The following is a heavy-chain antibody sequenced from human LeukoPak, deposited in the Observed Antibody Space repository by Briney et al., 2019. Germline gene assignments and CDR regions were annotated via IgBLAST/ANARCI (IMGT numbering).Heavy chain of an antibody. J-gene: IGHJ4*02. Sequence: SEILSLTCTVSGGSISSGDYYWSWIRQPPGKGLEWIGYIYYSGSTYYNPSLKSRVTISVDTSKNQFSLKLSSVTAADTAVYYCVRRGVVPRAYYFDYWGQGTLVTVSS. CDR1: GGSISSGDYY. CDR2: IYYSGST. V-gene: IGHV4-30-4*01. D-gene: IGHD3-3*01. CDR3: VRRGVVPRAYYFDY.